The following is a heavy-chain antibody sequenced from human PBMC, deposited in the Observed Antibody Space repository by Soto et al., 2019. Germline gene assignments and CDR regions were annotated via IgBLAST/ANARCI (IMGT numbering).Heavy chain of an antibody. V-gene: IGHV3-48*01. D-gene: IGHD3-10*01. J-gene: IGHJ5*02. CDR1: GFTFSSYS. CDR3: ARVWITMVRGVTNWFDP. Sequence: GESLKISCAASGFTFSSYSMNWVRQAPGKGLEWVSYISSSSSTIYYADSVKGRFTISRDNAKNSLYLQMNSLRAEDTAVYYCARVWITMVRGVTNWFDPWGQGTLVTVSS. CDR2: ISSSSSTI.